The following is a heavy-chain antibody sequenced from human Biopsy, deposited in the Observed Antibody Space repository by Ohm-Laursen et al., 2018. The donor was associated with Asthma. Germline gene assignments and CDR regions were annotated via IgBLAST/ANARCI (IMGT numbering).Heavy chain of an antibody. D-gene: IGHD3-3*01. CDR1: GFTVSRDH. CDR2: GGSYYDGGLK. CDR3: ARDVMEWYLPAFDF. Sequence: SLRLSCSASGFTVSRDHMFWVRQAPGKGLEWVAVGGSYYDGGLKYYADSVNGRFTVSRDDSKNTLYLQMNSLRPDDTAAYYCARDVMEWYLPAFDFWGQGTLVTVSS. J-gene: IGHJ4*02. V-gene: IGHV3-30-3*01.